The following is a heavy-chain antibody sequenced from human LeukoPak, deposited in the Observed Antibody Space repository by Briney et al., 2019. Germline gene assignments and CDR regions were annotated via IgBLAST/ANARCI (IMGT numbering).Heavy chain of an antibody. CDR3: ARHSPDMWFDP. CDR1: GCSISSYY. Sequence: SETLSLTCTVSGCSISSYYWSWIRQPAGKGLEWIGRIYTSGSTNYNPSLKSRVTMSVATSKNQFSLKLSSVPAAHTAVYYCARHSPDMWFDPWGQGTLVTVSS. V-gene: IGHV4-4*07. D-gene: IGHD2-15*01. CDR2: IYTSGST. J-gene: IGHJ5*02.